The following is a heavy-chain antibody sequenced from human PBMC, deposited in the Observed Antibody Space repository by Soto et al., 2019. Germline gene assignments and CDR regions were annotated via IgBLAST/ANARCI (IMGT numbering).Heavy chain of an antibody. CDR3: ARGTLVVLIYFES. J-gene: IGHJ4*02. V-gene: IGHV1-69*02. D-gene: IGHD1-1*01. CDR2: IFPLTDIP. Sequence: QVQLVQSGTEVKTPGSSVKVSCKASGGTFRNYPINWVRQAPGQGLEWMGSIFPLTDIPDYAQNFQARLTISADKATSTAYMELSSLTSDDTGMYFCARGTLVVLIYFESWGQGTLVTVSS. CDR1: GGTFRNYP.